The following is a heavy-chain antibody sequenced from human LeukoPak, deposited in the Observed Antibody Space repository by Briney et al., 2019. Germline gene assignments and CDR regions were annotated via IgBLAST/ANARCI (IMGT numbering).Heavy chain of an antibody. CDR1: GDSVSSDSAA. CDR2: TQYRSRWYN. D-gene: IGHD3-10*01. V-gene: IGHV6-1*01. J-gene: IGHJ4*02. CDR3: ARITSSGSHDY. Sequence: SQTLSLTCAISGDSVSSDSAARNWIRQSPSRGLEWLGRTQYRSRWYNDYAVSVKSRIIINPDTSKNQFSLQLNSVTPDDTAVYYCARITSSGSHDYWGQGTLVTVSS.